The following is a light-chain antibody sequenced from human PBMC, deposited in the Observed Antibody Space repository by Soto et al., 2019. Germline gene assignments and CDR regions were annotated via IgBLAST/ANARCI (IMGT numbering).Light chain of an antibody. CDR3: CSYAGSYTFGV. Sequence: QSALTQPRSVSGSRGQSVTISCTGTSSDVGGYNYVSWYQQHPGKAPKLMIYDVSKRPSGVPDRFSGSKSGNTASLTISGLQAEDEADYYCCSYAGSYTFGVFGTGTKLTVL. CDR2: DVS. V-gene: IGLV2-11*01. CDR1: SSDVGGYNY. J-gene: IGLJ1*01.